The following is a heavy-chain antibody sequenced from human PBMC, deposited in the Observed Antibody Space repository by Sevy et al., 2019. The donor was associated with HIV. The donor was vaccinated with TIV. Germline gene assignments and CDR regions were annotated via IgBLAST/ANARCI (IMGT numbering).Heavy chain of an antibody. CDR1: GLNFNIYP. CDR3: ATGRLGATFGY. Sequence: GGSLRLSCAVSGLNFNIYPMNWVRQAPGKGLEWVAVVSFDSSFKSYADSVKGRFTISRDNSKNTLCLQMDNLRHEDTAFYYCATGRLGATFGYWGQGSLVTVSS. CDR2: VSFDSSFK. J-gene: IGHJ4*02. D-gene: IGHD1-26*01. V-gene: IGHV3-30*04.